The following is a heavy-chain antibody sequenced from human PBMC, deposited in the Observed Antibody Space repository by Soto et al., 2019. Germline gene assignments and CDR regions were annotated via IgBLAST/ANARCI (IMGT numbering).Heavy chain of an antibody. Sequence: QITLKESGPTLVNPTQTLTLTCTFSGFSLSTSGVGVGWIRQPPGKAMEWLALIYWDDDTRFSPSLKSRLTITKHTAKNQVVLTMTDMDPVDTATYYCAHRLGAPGYFDYWGQGTLVTVSS. CDR3: AHRLGAPGYFDY. J-gene: IGHJ4*02. CDR2: IYWDDDT. CDR1: GFSLSTSGVG. D-gene: IGHD4-17*01. V-gene: IGHV2-5*02.